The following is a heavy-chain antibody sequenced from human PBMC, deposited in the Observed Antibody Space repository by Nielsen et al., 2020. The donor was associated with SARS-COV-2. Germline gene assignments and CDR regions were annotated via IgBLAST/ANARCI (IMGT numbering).Heavy chain of an antibody. CDR1: GDSVSSNSAA. V-gene: IGHV6-1*01. CDR3: ARLATYSSRAFDI. Sequence: SQTLSLTCAISGDSVSSNSAAWNWLRQSPSRGLEWLGRTYYRSKWYNDYAVSVKSRITINPDTSKNQFSLQLNSVTPEDTAVYYCARLATYSSRAFDIWGQGTMVTVSS. CDR2: TYYRSKWYN. J-gene: IGHJ3*02. D-gene: IGHD5-18*01.